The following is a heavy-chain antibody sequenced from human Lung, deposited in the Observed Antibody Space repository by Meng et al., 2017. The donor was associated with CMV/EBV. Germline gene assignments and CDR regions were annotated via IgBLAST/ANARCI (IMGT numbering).Heavy chain of an antibody. CDR2: IYPGDSDT. V-gene: IGHV5-51*01. J-gene: IGHJ4*02. D-gene: IGHD5-12*01. CDR1: GYSFTNYW. Sequence: XVSCKGSGYSFTNYWIGWVRQMPGKGLEWMGIIYPGDSDTRYSPSFQGQVTISADKSINTAYLQWSSLKASDTAMYYCARQGGYAEGGSDYWGQGTLVTVSS. CDR3: ARQGGYAEGGSDY.